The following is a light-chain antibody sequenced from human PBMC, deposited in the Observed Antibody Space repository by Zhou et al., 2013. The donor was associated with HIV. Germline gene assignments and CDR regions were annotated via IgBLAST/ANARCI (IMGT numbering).Light chain of an antibody. CDR2: KAS. CDR1: QSISSW. V-gene: IGKV1-5*03. Sequence: DVQLTQSPSTLSASVGDRVTITCRASQSISSWLAWYQQKPGKAPNLLIYKASSLESGVPSRFSGSGSGTEFTLTISSLQPDDFATYYCQQYNSYSTFGQGTKAGDQT. J-gene: IGKJ2*01. CDR3: QQYNSYST.